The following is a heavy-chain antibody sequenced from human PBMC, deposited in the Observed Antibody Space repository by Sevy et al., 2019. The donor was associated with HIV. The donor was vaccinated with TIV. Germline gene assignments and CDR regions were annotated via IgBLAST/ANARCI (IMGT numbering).Heavy chain of an antibody. CDR1: GFTFSSYA. D-gene: IGHD4-17*01. CDR2: ISGSGGST. J-gene: IGHJ4*02. V-gene: IGHV3-23*01. Sequence: GGSLRLSCAASGFTFSSYAMSWVRQAPGKGLEWVSAISGSGGSTYYADSVKGRFTISRDNSKNTLYLQMNSLRAEDMAVYYCAKSLGLYGDSIDYWGQGTLVTVSS. CDR3: AKSLGLYGDSIDY.